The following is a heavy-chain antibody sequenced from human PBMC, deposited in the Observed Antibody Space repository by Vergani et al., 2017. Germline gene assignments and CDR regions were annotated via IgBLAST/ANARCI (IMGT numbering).Heavy chain of an antibody. CDR3: AKLWTGGLGELSCFDY. D-gene: IGHD3-16*02. CDR1: GFTFNIYA. V-gene: IGHV3-23*01. J-gene: IGHJ4*02. Sequence: EVQLLESGGGLVQPGGSLRLSCAASGFTFNIYAMSWVRQAPGKGLEWVSTITGSGGSTYYADSVKGRFTISRDSSKNTLYLQMNSLRAEDTAIYYCAKLWTGGLGELSCFDYWGQGTLVTVSS. CDR2: ITGSGGST.